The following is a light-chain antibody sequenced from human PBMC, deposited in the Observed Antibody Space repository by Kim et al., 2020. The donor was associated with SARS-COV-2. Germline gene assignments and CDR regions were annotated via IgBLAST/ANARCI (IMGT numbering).Light chain of an antibody. V-gene: IGLV7-46*01. Sequence: PGETGTLPCGSSTGPVTSSHYPYWFQQRPGQAPRTLISDTSNTHSWTPARFSGSLLGDKAALTLSGAQPEDEADYYCLLSYSGAWVFGGGTQLTVL. CDR1: TGPVTSSHY. J-gene: IGLJ3*02. CDR3: LLSYSGAWV. CDR2: DTS.